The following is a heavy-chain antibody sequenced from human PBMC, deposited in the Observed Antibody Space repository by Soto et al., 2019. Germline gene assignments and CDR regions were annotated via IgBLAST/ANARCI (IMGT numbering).Heavy chain of an antibody. V-gene: IGHV4-39*01. D-gene: IGHD6-13*01. CDR3: ARHAVHSRCFTDY. Sequence: QLQLQESGPGLVKPSETLSLTCTVSGGSISSSSYYWGWIRQPPGKGLEWIGSIYYSGSTYYNPSLQIRLTISVATSKNQFSLKLSSVPAADTAVYYCARHAVHSRCFTDYWGQGTLVTVSS. CDR1: GGSISSSSYY. CDR2: IYYSGST. J-gene: IGHJ4*02.